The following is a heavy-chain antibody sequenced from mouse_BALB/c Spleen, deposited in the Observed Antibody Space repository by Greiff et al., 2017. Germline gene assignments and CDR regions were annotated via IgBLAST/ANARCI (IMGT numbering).Heavy chain of an antibody. V-gene: IGHV1S135*01. CDR2: IDPYNGGT. CDR1: GYAFTSYN. D-gene: IGHD6-2*01. Sequence: VHVKQSGPELVKPGASVKVSCKASGYAFTSYNMYWVKQSHGKSLEWIGYIDPYNGGTSYNQKFKGKATLTVDKSSSTAYMHLNSLTSEDSAVYYCARGDEKLSYFDYWGQGTTLTVSS. J-gene: IGHJ2*01. CDR3: ARGDEKLSYFDY.